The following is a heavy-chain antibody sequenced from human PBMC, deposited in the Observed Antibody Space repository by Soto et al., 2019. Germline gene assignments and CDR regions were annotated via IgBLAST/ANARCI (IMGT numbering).Heavy chain of an antibody. CDR1: GFTFSSYG. D-gene: IGHD2-2*01. Sequence: VGSLRLSCAASGFTFSSYGMKWVRQAPVKGLEWVAVISFDGSNKYYADSVKGRFTISRDNSKNTLYLQMNSLRAEETAVYFCARGPSSLTRFDYWGQGTLVTVS. V-gene: IGHV3-30*19. CDR3: ARGPSSLTRFDY. CDR2: ISFDGSNK. J-gene: IGHJ4*02.